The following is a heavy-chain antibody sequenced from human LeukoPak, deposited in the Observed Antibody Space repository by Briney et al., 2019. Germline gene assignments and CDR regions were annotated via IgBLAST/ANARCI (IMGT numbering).Heavy chain of an antibody. Sequence: PGGSLSLSCAASGFSFDRYEMNWVRRAPGRGLEWISYVSANGATTYYAESVRGRFSISRGNAKTSLSLQMNSLRVEDTAVYYCAIGGEGSGTYFGHWGQGTLVTVFS. D-gene: IGHD1-26*01. CDR1: GFSFDRYE. CDR3: AIGGEGSGTYFGH. J-gene: IGHJ1*01. V-gene: IGHV3-48*03. CDR2: VSANGATT.